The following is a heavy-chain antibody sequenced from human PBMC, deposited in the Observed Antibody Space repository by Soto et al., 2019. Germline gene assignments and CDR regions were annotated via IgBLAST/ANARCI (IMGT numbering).Heavy chain of an antibody. Sequence: GGSLRLPCTASGFTLKNYGMHWVRQAPGKGLEWVALMSFDGNKKFYADSVKARFTISRDNSKSTVYLQMDSLGVEDTAIYYCARVSFDCSGGSCYIFDYWGQGTRVTVSS. CDR2: MSFDGNKK. CDR3: ARVSFDCSGGSCYIFDY. D-gene: IGHD2-15*01. CDR1: GFTLKNYG. V-gene: IGHV3-33*05. J-gene: IGHJ4*02.